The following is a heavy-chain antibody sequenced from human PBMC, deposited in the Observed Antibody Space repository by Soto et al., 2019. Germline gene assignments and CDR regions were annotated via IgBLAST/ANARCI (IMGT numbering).Heavy chain of an antibody. CDR1: GFTFSSYA. Sequence: QPGGSLRLSCAASGFTFSSYAMSWVRQTPGKGLEWVSAISGSGGSTYYADPVKGRFTISRDNSKNTLYLQMNSLRAEDTAVYYCAKDPVYDSFGYYYGMDVWGQGTTVTVSS. CDR3: AKDPVYDSFGYYYGMDV. D-gene: IGHD3-3*01. J-gene: IGHJ6*02. CDR2: ISGSGGST. V-gene: IGHV3-23*01.